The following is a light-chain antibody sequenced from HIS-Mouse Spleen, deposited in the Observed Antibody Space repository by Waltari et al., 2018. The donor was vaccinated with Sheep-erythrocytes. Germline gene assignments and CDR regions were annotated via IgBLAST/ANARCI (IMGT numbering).Light chain of an antibody. J-gene: IGLJ1*01. CDR2: EVS. CDR1: SSAVGGYNY. CDR3: SSYAGSNNYV. Sequence: QSALTQPPSASGSPGQSVTISCTGTSSAVGGYNYVSCYQQHPGKAPKLMIYEVSKRPSGLPDSFSGSKSGNTASLTVSGLQAEDEADYYCSSYAGSNNYVFGTGTKVTVL. V-gene: IGLV2-8*01.